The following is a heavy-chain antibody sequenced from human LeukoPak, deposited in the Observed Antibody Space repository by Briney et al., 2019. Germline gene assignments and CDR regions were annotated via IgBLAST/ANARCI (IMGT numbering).Heavy chain of an antibody. Sequence: SETLSLTCTVSGGSISSSSYYWGWIRQPPGKGLEWIGSIYYSGSTYYNPSLKSRVTISVDRSKNQFSLKLSSVTAADTAVYYCARESEYGGNPGYWGQGTLVTVSS. CDR2: IYYSGST. CDR3: ARESEYGGNPGY. CDR1: GGSISSSSYY. V-gene: IGHV4-39*07. D-gene: IGHD4-23*01. J-gene: IGHJ4*02.